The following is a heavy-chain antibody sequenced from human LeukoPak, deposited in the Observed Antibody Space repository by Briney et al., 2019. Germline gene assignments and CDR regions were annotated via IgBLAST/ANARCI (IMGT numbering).Heavy chain of an antibody. CDR1: GGSFSGYY. V-gene: IGHV4-34*01. J-gene: IGHJ5*02. CDR3: AGGDSSGYWFAP. Sequence: SETLSLTCAVYGGSFSGYYWSWIRQPPGKGLEWIGEINHSGSTSYNPSLKSRVTISVDTSKNQFSLKLSSVTAADTAVYYCAGGDSSGYWFAPWGQGTLVTVSS. D-gene: IGHD3-22*01. CDR2: INHSGST.